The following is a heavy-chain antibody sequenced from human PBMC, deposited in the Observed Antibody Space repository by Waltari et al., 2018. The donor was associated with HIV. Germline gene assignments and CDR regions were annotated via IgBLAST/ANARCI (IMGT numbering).Heavy chain of an antibody. CDR1: GFTFSRFG. J-gene: IGHJ4*02. CDR2: IGHDETNK. Sequence: QVQLVESGGGVVQPGRSLRLPCAASGFTFSRFGLHWVRQAPGKGLEWVAVIGHDETNKYYADSVTGRFTISRDNSMNTLYLQMNSLRAEDTAMYYCAKEDSSSSDPHYFDYWGQGTLVTVSS. V-gene: IGHV3-30*18. D-gene: IGHD6-6*01. CDR3: AKEDSSSSDPHYFDY.